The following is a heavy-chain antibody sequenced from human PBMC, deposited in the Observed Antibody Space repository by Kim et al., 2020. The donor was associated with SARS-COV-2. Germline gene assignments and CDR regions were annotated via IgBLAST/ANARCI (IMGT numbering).Heavy chain of an antibody. Sequence: SETLSLTCAVYGGSFSGYYWSWIRQPPGKGLEWIGEINHSGSTNYNPSLKSRVTISVDTSKNQFSLKLSSVTAADTAVYYCARGYSSSWPPGWFDPWGQGTLVTVSS. CDR1: GGSFSGYY. V-gene: IGHV4-34*01. D-gene: IGHD6-13*01. J-gene: IGHJ5*02. CDR2: INHSGST. CDR3: ARGYSSSWPPGWFDP.